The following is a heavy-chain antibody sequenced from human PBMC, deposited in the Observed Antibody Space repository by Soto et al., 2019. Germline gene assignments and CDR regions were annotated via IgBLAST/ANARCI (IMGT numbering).Heavy chain of an antibody. J-gene: IGHJ4*02. V-gene: IGHV3-30*18. CDR2: ISYDGSNK. CDR3: AKDPPPDY. Sequence: GGSLRLSCAASGFTFSSYGMHWVRQAPGKGLEWVAVISYDGSNKYYADSVKGRFTISRDNSKKTLYLQMNSLRAEDTAVYYCAKDPPPDYWGQGTLVTVSS. CDR1: GFTFSSYG.